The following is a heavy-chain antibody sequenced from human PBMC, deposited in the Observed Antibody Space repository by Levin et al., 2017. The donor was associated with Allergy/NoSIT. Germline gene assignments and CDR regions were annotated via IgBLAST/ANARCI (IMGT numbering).Heavy chain of an antibody. CDR2: INSGGRTI. J-gene: IGHJ4*02. V-gene: IGHV3-11*01. CDR3: ARGYDSGADTSDY. Sequence: GGSLRLSCAASGFTFSDYYMTWIRQAPGQGLEWLSYINSGGRTIYYADSVKGRFTISRDNAKNSLYLQMNSLRAEDTAVYYCARGYDSGADTSDYWGQGSLVTVSS. D-gene: IGHD3-22*01. CDR1: GFTFSDYY.